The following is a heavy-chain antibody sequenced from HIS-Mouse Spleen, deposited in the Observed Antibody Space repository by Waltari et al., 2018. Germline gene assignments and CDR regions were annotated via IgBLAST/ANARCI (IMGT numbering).Heavy chain of an antibody. D-gene: IGHD3-22*01. V-gene: IGHV3-13*01. CDR2: CGTAGDT. CDR3: ARGPNYYDSSGYYHYFDY. CDR1: GFTFSSYD. J-gene: IGHJ4*02. Sequence: EVQLVESGGGLVQPGGSLRLSCAASGFTFSSYDMHWVRQATGKGLGWVSACGTAGDTYYPGSVKGRFTISRENAKNSLYLQMNSLRAGDTAVYYCARGPNYYDSSGYYHYFDYWGQGTLVTVSS.